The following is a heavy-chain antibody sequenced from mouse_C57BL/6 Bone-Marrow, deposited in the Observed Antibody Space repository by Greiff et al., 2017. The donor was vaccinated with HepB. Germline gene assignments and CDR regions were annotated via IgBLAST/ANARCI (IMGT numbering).Heavy chain of an antibody. CDR2: INPSSGYT. CDR1: GYTFTSYT. Sequence: QVQLKESGAELARPGASVKMSCKASGYTFTSYTMHWVKQRPGQGLEWIGYINPSSGYTKYNQKFKNKATLTADKSSSIAYMQLSSLTSEDSAVYYCARETFAYWGQGTLVTVSA. J-gene: IGHJ3*01. V-gene: IGHV1-4*01. CDR3: ARETFAY.